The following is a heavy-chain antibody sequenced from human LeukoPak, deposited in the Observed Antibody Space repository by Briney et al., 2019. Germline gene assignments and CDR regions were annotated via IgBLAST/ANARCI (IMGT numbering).Heavy chain of an antibody. CDR3: ARRWEQASFDI. D-gene: IGHD1-26*01. CDR2: IHPSGNT. V-gene: IGHV4-4*02. CDR1: GDAISSLNW. J-gene: IGHJ3*02. Sequence: SETLSLTCSVSGDAISSLNWWSWVRPSPGKGLEWIGEIHPSGNTNYNPSLKSRATTSMDLSKKHFSLKLRAVTAADTATYFCARRWEQASFDIWGQGTMVTVS.